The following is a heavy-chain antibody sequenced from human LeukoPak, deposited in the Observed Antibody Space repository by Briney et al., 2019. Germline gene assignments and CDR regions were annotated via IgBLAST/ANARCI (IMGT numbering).Heavy chain of an antibody. J-gene: IGHJ3*02. V-gene: IGHV3-23*01. CDR2: ISGSGGST. D-gene: IGHD1-7*01. CDR3: ARDRHRYRGTNGYEDAFDI. Sequence: GYLRPSCAASGFTFTSYDLSWVSQAPGKGLEGVSTISGSGGSTYYADSVKGRFTMSRDNSKNTLDLQMNSLRADDTGVDFCARDRHRYRGTNGYEDAFDIWGQGTMVTVTS. CDR1: GFTFTSYD.